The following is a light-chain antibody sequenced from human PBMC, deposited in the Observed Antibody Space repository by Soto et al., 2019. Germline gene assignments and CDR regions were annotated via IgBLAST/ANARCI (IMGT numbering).Light chain of an antibody. Sequence: EIVMTQSPATLSVSPGERATLSCRASQSVSSNLAWYQQKPGQAPRLLIYGASTRATGIPARFSGSGSGTEFTRTISSVQSEDFAVYYCQQYNNWQLTFGGGTKVEIK. CDR1: QSVSSN. CDR2: GAS. J-gene: IGKJ4*01. CDR3: QQYNNWQLT. V-gene: IGKV3-15*01.